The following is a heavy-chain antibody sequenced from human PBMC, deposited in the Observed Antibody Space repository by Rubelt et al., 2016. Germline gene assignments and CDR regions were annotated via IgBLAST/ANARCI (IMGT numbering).Heavy chain of an antibody. V-gene: IGHV3-9*01. CDR2: IKWNSGSI. CDR3: AKDISTSSHYALDV. J-gene: IGHJ6*02. Sequence: MQLVESGGGLVQPGRSLRLSCAASGFTFDDYAMHWVRQVPGKGLEWVSGIKWNSGSIGYADSVKGRFTISRDNAKNSLYLQMNSLGAEDTALDYCAKDISTSSHYALDVWGQGTTVTVSS. CDR1: GFTFDDYA. D-gene: IGHD6-6*01.